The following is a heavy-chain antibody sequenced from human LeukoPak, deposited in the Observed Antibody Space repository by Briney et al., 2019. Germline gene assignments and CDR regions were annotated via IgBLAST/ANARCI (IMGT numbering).Heavy chain of an antibody. CDR2: INPNSGGT. J-gene: IGHJ6*02. V-gene: IGHV1-2*02. Sequence: ASVKVSCKASGYTFTGYYMHWVRQAPGQGLEWMGWINPNSGGTNYAQKFQGRVNMTRDPSISTAYMELSRLRSDDTAVYYCARVGYSYGYYYGMDVWGQGTTVTVSS. D-gene: IGHD5-18*01. CDR3: ARVGYSYGYYYGMDV. CDR1: GYTFTGYY.